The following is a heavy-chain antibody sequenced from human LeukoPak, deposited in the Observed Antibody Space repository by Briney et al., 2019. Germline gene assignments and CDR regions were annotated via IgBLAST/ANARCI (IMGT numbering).Heavy chain of an antibody. CDR2: VYYTGST. CDR3: ARGSGTYYYDSGGYLNWFDP. J-gene: IGHJ5*02. Sequence: PSETLSLTCTVSGGSISSTSYYWAWIRQPPGKGLEWIGTVYYTGSTHYNPSLKIRVTTSEDTSRNQFSLKLSSVTAADTAVYYCARGSGTYYYDSGGYLNWFDPWGQGILVTVSS. D-gene: IGHD3-22*01. CDR1: GGSISSTSYY. V-gene: IGHV4-39*01.